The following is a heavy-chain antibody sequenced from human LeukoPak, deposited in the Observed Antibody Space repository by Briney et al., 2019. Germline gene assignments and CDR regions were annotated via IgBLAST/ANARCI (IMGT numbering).Heavy chain of an antibody. Sequence: SETLSLTCAVYGGSFSGYYWSWIRQPPGKGLEWIGEINHSGSTNYNPSLKSRVTISVDTSKNQFSLKLSSVTAADTAVYYCARDYDFWSGFRCVPGTMDVWGQGTTVTVSS. J-gene: IGHJ6*02. D-gene: IGHD3-3*01. V-gene: IGHV4-34*01. CDR2: INHSGST. CDR1: GGSFSGYY. CDR3: ARDYDFWSGFRCVPGTMDV.